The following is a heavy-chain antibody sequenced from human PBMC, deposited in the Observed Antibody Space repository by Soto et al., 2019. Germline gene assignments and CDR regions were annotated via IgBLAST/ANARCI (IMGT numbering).Heavy chain of an antibody. CDR2: ISYSATT. V-gene: IGHV4-39*01. CDR3: SRHVECTGCRADS. D-gene: IGHD3-3*01. CDR1: GGSIQNHTYY. Sequence: SETLSLTCTVSGGSIQNHTYYWGWIRQPPGKGLEWIGTISYSATTYYNPSLKSRVTISLDTSKNLVSLKLRSVTPADTAVYYCSRHVECTGCRADSWGQGTLVTVSS. J-gene: IGHJ4*02.